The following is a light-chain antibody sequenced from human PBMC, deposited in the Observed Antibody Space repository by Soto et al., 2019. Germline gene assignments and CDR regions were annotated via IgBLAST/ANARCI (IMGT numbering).Light chain of an antibody. J-gene: IGKJ1*01. Sequence: EIVLTQSPGTLSLSPWDRATLSCRASQSVTSSFLAWYQQKPGQAPRLLIYGASSRATGIPDRFSGSGSGTDFTLTISRLEPEDFAVYYCQQYGRSPWTFGQGTKVDIK. CDR2: GAS. V-gene: IGKV3-20*01. CDR3: QQYGRSPWT. CDR1: QSVTSSF.